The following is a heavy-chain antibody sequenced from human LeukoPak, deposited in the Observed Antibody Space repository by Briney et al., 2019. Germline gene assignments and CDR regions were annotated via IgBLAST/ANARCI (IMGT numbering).Heavy chain of an antibody. Sequence: GGSLRLSCAASGFTFSSYAMSWVRQAPGKGLEWVSAIVGSGGSTYSADSVRGRFTISRDNSKNTLYLQMNSLRAEDTAVYYCAKGSQDFWSGYYKLDYWGQGTLVTVSS. CDR3: AKGSQDFWSGYYKLDY. V-gene: IGHV3-23*01. D-gene: IGHD3-3*01. CDR1: GFTFSSYA. CDR2: IVGSGGST. J-gene: IGHJ4*02.